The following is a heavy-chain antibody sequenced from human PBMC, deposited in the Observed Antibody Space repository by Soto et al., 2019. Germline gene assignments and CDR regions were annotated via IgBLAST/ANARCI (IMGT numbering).Heavy chain of an antibody. CDR2: ITWTSDII. V-gene: IGHV3-9*01. J-gene: IGHJ4*02. CDR1: GFTFDAYA. D-gene: IGHD7-27*01. Sequence: EVELVESGGGLVQPGRSLRLSCTTSGFTFDAYAMHWVRQAPGQGLEWVSGITWTSDIIDYADSVKGRFTVSRDNAKNSLYLQMNSRRAEDTALYYCAKELGPAPSLDFWGQGTLVTVSS. CDR3: AKELGPAPSLDF.